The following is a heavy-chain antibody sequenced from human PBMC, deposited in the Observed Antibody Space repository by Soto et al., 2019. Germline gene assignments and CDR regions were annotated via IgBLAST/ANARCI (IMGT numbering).Heavy chain of an antibody. CDR3: STNNWFDP. V-gene: IGHV3-23*01. J-gene: IGHJ5*02. D-gene: IGHD1-1*01. CDR1: GFTFSTYA. CDR2: LSGSGNFT. Sequence: EVQLLESGGDLAQPGGSLRLSCAASGFTFSTYAMSWVRQAPGKGLEWVASLSGSGNFTYYANSVKGRFTISRDNSKNTLYLQLQSLRAEDTAVYYCSTNNWFDPWGQGTLVTVSS.